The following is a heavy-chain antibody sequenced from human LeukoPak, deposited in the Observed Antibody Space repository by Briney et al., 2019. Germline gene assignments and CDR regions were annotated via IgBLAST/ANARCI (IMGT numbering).Heavy chain of an antibody. J-gene: IGHJ3*02. CDR2: FDPEDGET. V-gene: IGHV1-24*01. Sequence: ASVTVSFKVSGYTLTELSMHWVRQAPGKGLEWMGGFDPEDGETIYAQKFQGRVTMTEDTSTDTAYMELSSLRSEDTAVYYCATESYYIWGSYRYYRSSYAFDIWGQGTMVTVSS. CDR1: GYTLTELS. CDR3: ATESYYIWGSYRYYRSSYAFDI. D-gene: IGHD3-16*02.